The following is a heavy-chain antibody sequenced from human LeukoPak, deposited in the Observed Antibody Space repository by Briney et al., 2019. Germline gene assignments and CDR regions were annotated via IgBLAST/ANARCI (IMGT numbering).Heavy chain of an antibody. CDR2: FDPEDGET. CDR3: ATDHYSSSYPRYFQH. J-gene: IGHJ1*01. Sequence: GASVKVSCKVSGYTLTELSMHWVRQAPGKGLEWMGGFDPEDGETIYAQKFQGRVTMTEDTSTDTAYMELSSLRSEDTAVYYCATDHYSSSYPRYFQHWGQGTLVTVSS. CDR1: GYTLTELS. D-gene: IGHD6-13*01. V-gene: IGHV1-24*01.